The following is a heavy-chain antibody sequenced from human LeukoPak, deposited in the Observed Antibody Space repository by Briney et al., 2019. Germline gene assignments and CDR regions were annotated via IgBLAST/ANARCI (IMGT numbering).Heavy chain of an antibody. J-gene: IGHJ4*02. D-gene: IGHD1-7*01. CDR1: GGSISSYY. Sequence: PSETLSLTCTVSGGSISSYYWSWIRQPPGKGLEWIGYIYYSGSTNYNPSLRSRVTISVDTSKNQFSLKLSSVTAADTAVYYCARGGTGTTSHFDYWGQGTLVTVSS. V-gene: IGHV4-59*12. CDR3: ARGGTGTTSHFDY. CDR2: IYYSGST.